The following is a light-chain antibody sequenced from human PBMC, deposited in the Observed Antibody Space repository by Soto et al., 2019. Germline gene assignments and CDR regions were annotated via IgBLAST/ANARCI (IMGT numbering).Light chain of an antibody. J-gene: IGKJ4*01. Sequence: DIVMTQSQDSLTVSLGERATINCRSSQSVLYSSNNKNYLAWYQHKPGQPPKLLIYWASTRDSGVPDRFSGSGSGTDFTHTISSLQAEDVAVYSCQQYYRTPITFGGGTKVDIK. V-gene: IGKV4-1*01. CDR3: QQYYRTPIT. CDR2: WAS. CDR1: QSVLYSSNNKNY.